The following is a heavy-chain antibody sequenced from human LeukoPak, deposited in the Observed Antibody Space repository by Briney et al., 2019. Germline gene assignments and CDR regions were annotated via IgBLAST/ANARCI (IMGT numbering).Heavy chain of an antibody. D-gene: IGHD2-21*02. Sequence: ASVKVSCKASGYSFIDFDIVWVRQATAQGFEWMGWMNPDSGNTGYAQKFHDRVTMTRNTSINTAYMELNSLTFEDAAVYFCARARVPTALSAGYMDVWGKGTTVTVSS. V-gene: IGHV1-8*01. CDR3: ARARVPTALSAGYMDV. CDR1: GYSFIDFD. J-gene: IGHJ6*03. CDR2: MNPDSGNT.